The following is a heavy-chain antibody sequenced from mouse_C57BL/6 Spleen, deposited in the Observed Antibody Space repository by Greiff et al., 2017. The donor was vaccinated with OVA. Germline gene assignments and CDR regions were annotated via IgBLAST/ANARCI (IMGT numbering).Heavy chain of an antibody. D-gene: IGHD1-1*01. J-gene: IGHJ2*01. Sequence: VQLKESGPGLVKPSQSLSLTCSVTGYSITSGYYWNWIRQFPGNKLEWMGYISYDGSNNYNPSLKNRISITRDTSKNQFFLKLNSVTTEDTATYYCARERYGSSYGYWGQGTTLTVSS. V-gene: IGHV3-6*01. CDR3: ARERYGSSYGY. CDR2: ISYDGSN. CDR1: GYSITSGYY.